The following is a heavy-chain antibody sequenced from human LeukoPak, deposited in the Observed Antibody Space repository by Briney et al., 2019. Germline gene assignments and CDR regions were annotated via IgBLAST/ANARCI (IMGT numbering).Heavy chain of an antibody. Sequence: SETLSLTCTVSGGSISSYYWSWIRQPPGKGLEWIRYIYYSGSTNYNPSLKSRVTISVDTSKNQFSLKLSSVTAADTAVYYCARGGTYSSGWYSGFDPWGQGTLLTVSS. V-gene: IGHV4-59*01. CDR3: ARGGTYSSGWYSGFDP. CDR1: GGSISSYY. J-gene: IGHJ5*02. D-gene: IGHD6-19*01. CDR2: IYYSGST.